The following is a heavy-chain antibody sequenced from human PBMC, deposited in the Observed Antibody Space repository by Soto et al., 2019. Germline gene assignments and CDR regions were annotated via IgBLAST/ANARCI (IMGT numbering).Heavy chain of an antibody. CDR1: GFTFSSYA. J-gene: IGHJ4*02. D-gene: IGHD6-19*01. CDR2: ISGTGSNT. V-gene: IGHV3-23*01. CDR3: AKGAIAVAGDHFDY. Sequence: EVQLLDSGGGLVQPGGSLRLSCVASGFTFSSYAMSWVRQAPGKGLEWVATISGTGSNTYYADSVKGRLTIARDNSKNTVYLQMDSLRAADTAVYFWAKGAIAVAGDHFDYWGQGTLVTVSS.